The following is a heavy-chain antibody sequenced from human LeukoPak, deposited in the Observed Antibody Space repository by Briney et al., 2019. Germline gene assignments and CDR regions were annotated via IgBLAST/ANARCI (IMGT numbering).Heavy chain of an antibody. CDR3: ATVGWGYCSSTSCYHHYYYYYYMDV. CDR2: FDPEDGET. Sequence: ASVKVSCKVSGYTLTELSMHWVRQAPGKGLEWMGGFDPEDGETIYAQKFQGRVTMTEDTSTDTAYMELSSLRSEDTAVYYCATVGWGYCSSTSCYHHYYYYYYMDVWGKGTTVTVSS. D-gene: IGHD2-2*01. J-gene: IGHJ6*03. V-gene: IGHV1-24*01. CDR1: GYTLTELS.